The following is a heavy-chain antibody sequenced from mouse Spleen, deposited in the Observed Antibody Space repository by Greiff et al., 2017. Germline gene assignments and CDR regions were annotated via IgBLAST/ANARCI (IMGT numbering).Heavy chain of an antibody. CDR3: ARFYYGLYYFDY. CDR1: GFTFSDYG. Sequence: EVKLVESGGGLVKPGGSLKLSCAASGFTFSDYGMHWVRQAPEKGLEWVAYISSGSSTIYYADTVKGRFTISRDNAKNTLFLQMTSLRSEDTAMYYCARFYYGLYYFDYWGQGTTLTVSS. V-gene: IGHV5-17*01. D-gene: IGHD1-2*01. J-gene: IGHJ2*01. CDR2: ISSGSSTI.